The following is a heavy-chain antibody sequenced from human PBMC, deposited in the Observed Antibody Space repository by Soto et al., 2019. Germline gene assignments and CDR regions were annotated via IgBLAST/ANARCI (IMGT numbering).Heavy chain of an antibody. CDR1: GYSITAGGYY. CDR3: ARMYSSGSGWFHP. V-gene: IGHV4-31*03. CDR2: FYSSGSI. J-gene: IGHJ5*02. D-gene: IGHD6-19*01. Sequence: TLSLTCFVSGYSITAGGYYWSWIRHHPGKGLEWIGSFYSSGSIIYNPSLRSRVSISGDTSSNQFSMGLTSVTAADTARYYCARMYSSGSGWFHPWGQGTLVTVSS.